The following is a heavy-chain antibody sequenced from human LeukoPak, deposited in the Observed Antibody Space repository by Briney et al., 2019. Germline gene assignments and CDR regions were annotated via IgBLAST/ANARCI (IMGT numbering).Heavy chain of an antibody. CDR3: ASYCTNGVCPFDY. D-gene: IGHD2-8*01. Sequence: SVKVSCKASGYTFTSYGISWVRQAPGQGLEWMGWIIPIFGTANYAQKFQGRVTITADESTSTAYMELSSLRSEDTAVYYCASYCTNGVCPFDYWGQGTLVTVSS. CDR1: GYTFTSYG. J-gene: IGHJ4*02. CDR2: IIPIFGTA. V-gene: IGHV1-69*13.